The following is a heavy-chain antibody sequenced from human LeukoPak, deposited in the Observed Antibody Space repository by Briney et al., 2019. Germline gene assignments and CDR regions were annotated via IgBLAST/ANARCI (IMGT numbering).Heavy chain of an antibody. V-gene: IGHV1-2*02. CDR1: GYTFTGYY. J-gene: IGHJ3*02. Sequence: EASVKVSCKASGYTFTGYYMHWVRQAPGQGLEWMGWINPNSGGTNYAQKFQGRVTMTRDTSISTAYMELSRLRSDDTAVYYCARTEGPTDAFDIWGQGTMVTVSS. D-gene: IGHD1-14*01. CDR2: INPNSGGT. CDR3: ARTEGPTDAFDI.